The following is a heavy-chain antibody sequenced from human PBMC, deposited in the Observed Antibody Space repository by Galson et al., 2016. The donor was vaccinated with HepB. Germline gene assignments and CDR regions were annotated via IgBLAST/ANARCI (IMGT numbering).Heavy chain of an antibody. V-gene: IGHV5-51*01. J-gene: IGHJ6*04. CDR2: IYPGDSNT. CDR1: GYNFTSYW. CDR3: ARARALTISRPCYFYYGLDL. D-gene: IGHD1-14*01. Sequence: QSGAEVKRPGESLKISCEGSGYNFTSYWIGWVRQMPGKGLEWMGIIYPGDSNTRYSPSFQGQVTISVDKSIRTAYMQWSSLKASDTAIYYCARARALTISRPCYFYYGLDLWGNGTLVTVSS.